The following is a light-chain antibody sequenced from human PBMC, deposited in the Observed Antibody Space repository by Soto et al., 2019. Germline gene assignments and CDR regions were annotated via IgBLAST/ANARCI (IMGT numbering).Light chain of an antibody. CDR3: QHCGITVYT. V-gene: IGKV3-20*01. CDR2: AAF. J-gene: IGKJ2*01. Sequence: DIVLTQSPGTLSLSPGERATLSCRASQSVGSNYLAWYQQKPGQAPRLLIYAAFSRATGIPDRFSGSGSGTDFTLTITSLEPEDFAVCDCQHCGITVYTFGQGTKLEIK. CDR1: QSVGSNY.